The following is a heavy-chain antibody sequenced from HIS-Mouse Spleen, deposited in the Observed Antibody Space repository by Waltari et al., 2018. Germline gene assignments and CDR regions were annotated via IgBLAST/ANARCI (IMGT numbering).Heavy chain of an antibody. CDR1: GGSISSYY. CDR2: IYTSGST. D-gene: IGHD3-10*01. Sequence: QVQLQESGPGLVKPSETLSLTCTVSGGSISSYYWRCIRHPAGKGLEWIGRIYTSGSTNYNPSLKSRVTMSVDTSKNQFSLKLSSVTAADTAVYYCARAVYYGSGSYYYFDYWGQGTLVTVSS. J-gene: IGHJ4*02. V-gene: IGHV4-4*07. CDR3: ARAVYYGSGSYYYFDY.